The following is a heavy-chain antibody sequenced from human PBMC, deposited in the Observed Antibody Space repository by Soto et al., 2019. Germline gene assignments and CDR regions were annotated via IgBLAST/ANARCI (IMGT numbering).Heavy chain of an antibody. V-gene: IGHV3-30-3*01. CDR1: GFTFSTYA. CDR3: PREGHGDWFDP. J-gene: IGHJ5*02. D-gene: IGHD3-10*01. CDR2: ISDDGTNK. Sequence: LRLSCAASGFTFSTYAMHWVRQAPGKGLEWVAAISDDGTNKYYADSVKGRFTISRDNSRDTLYLQMNSLRAEDTAVYYCPREGHGDWFDPWGQGTLVTVS.